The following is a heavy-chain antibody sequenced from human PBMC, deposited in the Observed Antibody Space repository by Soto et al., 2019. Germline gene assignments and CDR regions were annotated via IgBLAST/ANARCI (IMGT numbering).Heavy chain of an antibody. CDR1: GDSINNYY. D-gene: IGHD4-17*01. CDR3: ARGLSAATVVTCYFDY. Sequence: PSETLSLTCTVSGDSINNYYWSWIRQPPGKKLEWIGYIYYTGSTTYNPSLEGRVTMSVDTSKNQFSLKLNSVTAADTAVYYCARGLSAATVVTCYFDYWGQGTLVTVS. J-gene: IGHJ4*02. V-gene: IGHV4-59*12. CDR2: IYYTGST.